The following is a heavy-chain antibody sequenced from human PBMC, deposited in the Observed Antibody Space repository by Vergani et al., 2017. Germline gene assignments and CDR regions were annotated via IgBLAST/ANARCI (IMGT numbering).Heavy chain of an antibody. CDR1: GFSLSTSGMC. D-gene: IGHD2/OR15-2a*01. J-gene: IGHJ6*02. V-gene: IGHV2-70*15. Sequence: QVTLRESGPALVKPTQTLTLTCTFSGFSLSTSGMCVSWIRQPPGKALEWLARIDWEDDKYYSTSLKTRLTISKDTSKNQVVLTMTNMDPVDTATYYCARIVSQGYYYGMDVWGQGTTVTVSS. CDR3: ARIVSQGYYYGMDV. CDR2: IDWEDDK.